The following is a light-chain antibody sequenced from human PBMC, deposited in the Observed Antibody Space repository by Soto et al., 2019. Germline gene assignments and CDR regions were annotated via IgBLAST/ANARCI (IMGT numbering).Light chain of an antibody. CDR2: DAS. Sequence: DLQMTQSPSSLSASVGDSVTITSRASQGISNYLAWYQQKPGKVPKLLIYDASTLQSGVQSRFSGSGSGTDFTLTIRSLQPEDVATYYCKKYNSPVTCGGGTKVDIK. V-gene: IGKV1-27*01. CDR1: QGISNY. CDR3: KKYNSPVT. J-gene: IGKJ4*01.